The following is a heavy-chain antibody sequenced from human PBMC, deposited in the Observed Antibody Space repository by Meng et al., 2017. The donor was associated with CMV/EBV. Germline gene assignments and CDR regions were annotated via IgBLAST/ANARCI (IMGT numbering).Heavy chain of an antibody. CDR3: ARDSSISDFWSGYYVGGYYYYGMDV. CDR1: GFTFSSYW. J-gene: IGHJ6*02. Sequence: GESLKISCAASGFTFSSYWMHWVRQVPGKGLVWVSRINSDGSSTSYADSVKGRFTISRDNAKNTLYLQMNSLRAEDTAVYYCARDSSISDFWSGYYVGGYYYYGMDVWGQGTTVTVSS. D-gene: IGHD3-3*01. V-gene: IGHV3-74*01. CDR2: INSDGSST.